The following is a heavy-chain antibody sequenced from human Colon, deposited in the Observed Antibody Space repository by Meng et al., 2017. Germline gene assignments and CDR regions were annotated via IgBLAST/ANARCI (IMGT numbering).Heavy chain of an antibody. CDR1: GYTFTTYG. CDR3: ARDNPGDYVWDY. Sequence: QVQLVQPGAEVKKPGASVKVSCKASGYTFTTYGISWMRQAPGQGLEWMGWIRTYDDNTNYVEKFRGRVTMTTDTSTNTAYMELRSLRSDDTAVYYCARDNPGDYVWDYWGQGTPVTVSS. CDR2: IRTYDDNT. D-gene: IGHD4-17*01. J-gene: IGHJ4*02. V-gene: IGHV1-18*01.